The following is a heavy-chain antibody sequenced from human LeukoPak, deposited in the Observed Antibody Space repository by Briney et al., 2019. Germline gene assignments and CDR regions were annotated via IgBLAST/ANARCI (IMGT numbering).Heavy chain of an antibody. D-gene: IGHD2-15*01. CDR2: INSDGSST. CDR1: GFTFSSYW. V-gene: IGHV3-74*01. Sequence: PGGSLRLSCAASGFTFSSYWMHWVRQAPGKGLVWASRINSDGSSTSYADSVKGRFTISRDNAKNTLYLQMNSLRAEDTAVYYCARVVVVYYYYAMDVWGLGTTVTVSS. J-gene: IGHJ6*02. CDR3: ARVVVVYYYYAMDV.